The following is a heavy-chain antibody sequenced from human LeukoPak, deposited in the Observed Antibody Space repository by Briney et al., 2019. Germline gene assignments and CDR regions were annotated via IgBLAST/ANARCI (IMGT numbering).Heavy chain of an antibody. Sequence: GASVKVSCKASGGTFSSYAISWVRQAPGQGLEWMGGIIPIFGTANYAQKFQGRVTITADESTSTAYMELSRLRSDDTAVYYCARGLDRYDAFDIWGQGTMVTVSS. CDR2: IIPIFGTA. CDR3: ARGLDRYDAFDI. CDR1: GGTFSSYA. J-gene: IGHJ3*02. D-gene: IGHD3-9*01. V-gene: IGHV1-69*13.